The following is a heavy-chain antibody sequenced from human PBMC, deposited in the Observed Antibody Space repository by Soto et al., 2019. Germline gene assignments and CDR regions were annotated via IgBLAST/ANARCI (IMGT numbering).Heavy chain of an antibody. CDR2: INPSGGST. Sequence: ASVKVSCKASGYTFTSYYMHWVRQAPGQGLEWMGIINPSGGSTSYAQRFQGRVTMTRDTSTSTVYMELSSLRSEDTAVYYCARDSIAAPGTLGWFDPRGQGTLVPVSS. CDR1: GYTFTSYY. CDR3: ARDSIAAPGTLGWFDP. D-gene: IGHD6-13*01. J-gene: IGHJ5*02. V-gene: IGHV1-46*03.